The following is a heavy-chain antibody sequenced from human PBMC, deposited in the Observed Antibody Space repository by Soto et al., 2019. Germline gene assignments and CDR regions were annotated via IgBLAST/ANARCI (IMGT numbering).Heavy chain of an antibody. D-gene: IGHD6-19*01. CDR2: VHYSGTT. Sequence: SETLSLTCTVSGGSISRYYWSWIRQPPGKALEWIAYVHYSGTTNFNPSLKSRVTISVDTSKNQFSLKLRSVTAADTAVYYCAGGSSGWSSLDFWGQGTLVTVSS. V-gene: IGHV4-59*01. CDR1: GGSISRYY. J-gene: IGHJ4*02. CDR3: AGGSSGWSSLDF.